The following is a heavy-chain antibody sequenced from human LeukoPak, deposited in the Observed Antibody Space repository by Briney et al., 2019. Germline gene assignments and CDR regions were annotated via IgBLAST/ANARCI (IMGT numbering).Heavy chain of an antibody. CDR2: ISAYNGNT. D-gene: IGHD2-2*01. CDR3: AREYCSSTSSYPDI. V-gene: IGHV1-18*01. Sequence: ASVKVSCKASGYTFTSYGISWVRQAPGQGLEWMGWISAYNGNTNYAQKLQGRVTMTTDTSTSTAYMELRSLRSDDTAVYYCAREYCSSTSSYPDIWGQGTMVTVSS. J-gene: IGHJ3*02. CDR1: GYTFTSYG.